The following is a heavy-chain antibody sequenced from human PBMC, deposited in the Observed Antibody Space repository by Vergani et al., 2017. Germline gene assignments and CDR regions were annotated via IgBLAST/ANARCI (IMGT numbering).Heavy chain of an antibody. V-gene: IGHV1-2*04. CDR2: INPNSGGT. D-gene: IGHD6-13*01. CDR1: GYTFTGYY. J-gene: IGHJ4*02. Sequence: QVQLVQSGAEVKKPGASVKVFCKASGYTFTGYYMHWVRQAPGQGLEWMGWINPNSGGTNYAQKFQGWVTMTRDTSISTAYMELSRLRSDDTAVYYCARGDSLYSSSWYELWDYWGQGTLVTVSS. CDR3: ARGDSLYSSSWYELWDY.